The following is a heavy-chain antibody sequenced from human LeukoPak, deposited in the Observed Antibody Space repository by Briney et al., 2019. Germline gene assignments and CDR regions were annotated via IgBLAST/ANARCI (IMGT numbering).Heavy chain of an antibody. Sequence: GGSLRLSCAASGFTFSNYGMNWVRQAPGKGPEWVSYISSRSSSIDYADSVRGRFTISRDNARNSLYLQMNSLRAEDTAVYYCARGPSGYHNTGGQGTLVTVSS. CDR1: GFTFSNYG. D-gene: IGHD5-12*01. CDR2: ISSRSSSI. V-gene: IGHV3-48*01. CDR3: ARGPSGYHNT. J-gene: IGHJ4*02.